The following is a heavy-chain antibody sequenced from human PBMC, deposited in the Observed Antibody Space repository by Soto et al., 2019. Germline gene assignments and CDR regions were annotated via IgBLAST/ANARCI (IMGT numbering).Heavy chain of an antibody. V-gene: IGHV3-53*01. CDR2: IYSGGST. D-gene: IGHD6-13*01. CDR3: ARESWSISTYSCGMDV. CDR1: GFTVSSNY. J-gene: IGHJ6*02. Sequence: PVGSLRLSCAASGFTVSSNYRSWVRQAPGKGLEWVAVIYSGGSTYYADSVKRRFTISRDNSKNTMYLQMNSLRAADTAVYYCARESWSISTYSCGMDVWGQGTTVTVSS.